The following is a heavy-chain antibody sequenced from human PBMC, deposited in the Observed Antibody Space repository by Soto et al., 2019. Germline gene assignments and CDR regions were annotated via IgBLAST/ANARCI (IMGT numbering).Heavy chain of an antibody. D-gene: IGHD3-10*01. Sequence: PGGSLRLSGAASEITYLSYRMNWIHQAPGKGLEWVSSISSSSSYIYYADSVKGRFTISRDNAKNSLYLQMNSLRAEDTAVYYCARSSGSAWFGELLSGMDVWGQGPTVTV. CDR3: ARSSGSAWFGELLSGMDV. V-gene: IGHV3-21*01. J-gene: IGHJ6*02. CDR1: EITYLSYR. CDR2: ISSSSSYI.